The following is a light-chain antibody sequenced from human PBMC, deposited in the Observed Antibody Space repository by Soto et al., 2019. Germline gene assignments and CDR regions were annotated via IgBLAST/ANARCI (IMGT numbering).Light chain of an antibody. CDR2: GAS. Sequence: EIVMTQSPATLSVSPGGRATLSCRASQSISDTLAWYQQKPGQAPRLLIHGASTRATGFPARFSGSGSGTDFTLTISSLQSEDFAVYYCQQCNNWPWTFGQGTKVDI. V-gene: IGKV3-15*01. CDR1: QSISDT. J-gene: IGKJ1*01. CDR3: QQCNNWPWT.